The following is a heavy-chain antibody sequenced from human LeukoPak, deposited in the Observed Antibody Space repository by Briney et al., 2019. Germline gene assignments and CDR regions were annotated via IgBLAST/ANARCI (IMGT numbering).Heavy chain of an antibody. J-gene: IGHJ5*02. CDR2: INHSGST. CDR3: ARALYGSGSYYKRGWFDP. D-gene: IGHD3-10*01. Sequence: PSETLSLTCAVYGGSFSGYYWSWIRQPPGKGLEWIGEINHSGSTNYNPSLKSRVTISVDTSKNQFSLKLSSVTAADTAVYYCARALYGSGSYYKRGWFDPWGQGTLVTASS. V-gene: IGHV4-34*01. CDR1: GGSFSGYY.